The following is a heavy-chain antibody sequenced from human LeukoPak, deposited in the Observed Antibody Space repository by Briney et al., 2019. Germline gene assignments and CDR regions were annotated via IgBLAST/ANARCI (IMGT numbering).Heavy chain of an antibody. CDR3: ASEYCGGGNCYFDY. CDR1: EYSFATYW. J-gene: IGHJ4*02. CDR2: IFPGDSDT. D-gene: IGHD2-15*01. V-gene: IGHV5-51*01. Sequence: GESLKISCKGSEYSFATYWIGWVRQMPGQGLEWMGIIFPGDSDTRYSPSFQGQVTISADKSISTAYLQWSSLKASDTAIYYCASEYCGGGNCYFDYWGQGTLVTVSS.